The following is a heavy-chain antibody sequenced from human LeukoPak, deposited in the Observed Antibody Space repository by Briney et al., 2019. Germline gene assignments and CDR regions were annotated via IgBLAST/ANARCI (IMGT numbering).Heavy chain of an antibody. CDR2: TRNKAKSYTT. D-gene: IGHD3-22*01. J-gene: IGHJ4*02. V-gene: IGHV3-72*01. CDR1: GFTFSDYY. Sequence: GGSLRLSCAASGFTFSDYYMDWVRQAPGKGREWVGRTRNKAKSYTTEYAASVKGRFTVSRDDSRNLLSLQMNSLKTEDTAVYYCARAHRDSRAHHFFGYWGQGTLVTVSS. CDR3: ARAHRDSRAHHFFGY.